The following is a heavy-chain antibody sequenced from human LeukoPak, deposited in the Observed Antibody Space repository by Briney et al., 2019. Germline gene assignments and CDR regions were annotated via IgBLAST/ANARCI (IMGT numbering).Heavy chain of an antibody. CDR1: GFTFSSYG. Sequence: GGSLRLSCAASGFTFSSYGMHWVRQAPGKGLEWVAFIRYDGSNKYYADSVKGRFTISRDSSKNTLYLQMNSLRAEDTAVYYCANPVSKQWPVDYWGQGTLVTVSS. J-gene: IGHJ4*02. D-gene: IGHD6-19*01. CDR2: IRYDGSNK. CDR3: ANPVSKQWPVDY. V-gene: IGHV3-30*02.